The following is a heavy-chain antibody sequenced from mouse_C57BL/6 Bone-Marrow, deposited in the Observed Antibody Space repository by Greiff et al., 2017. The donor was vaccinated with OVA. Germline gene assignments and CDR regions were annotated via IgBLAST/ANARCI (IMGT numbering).Heavy chain of an antibody. V-gene: IGHV6-6*01. CDR1: GFTFSDAW. CDR3: TRGDIYDYGSYAMDY. Sequence: EVKLVESGGGLVQPGGSMKLSCAASGFTFSDAWMDWVRQSPEKGLEWVAEIRNKANNHATYYAESVKGRFTISRDDSKSSVYLQMNSLRAEDTGIYYCTRGDIYDYGSYAMDYWGQGTSVTVSS. CDR2: IRNKANNHAT. D-gene: IGHD2-4*01. J-gene: IGHJ4*01.